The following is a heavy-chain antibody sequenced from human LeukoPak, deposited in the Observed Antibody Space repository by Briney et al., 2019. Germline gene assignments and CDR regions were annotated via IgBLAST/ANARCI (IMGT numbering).Heavy chain of an antibody. Sequence: GGSLRLSCAASGFIFSSYGMHWVRQAPGKGLEWVAFIRYDGGNEDYEDSVKGRFTISRDNSKNTLYLQMNSLRPEDTTLYYCARSSGGLDYYYYMDVWGKGTTVAVAS. V-gene: IGHV3-30*02. CDR2: IRYDGGNE. J-gene: IGHJ6*03. CDR3: ARSSGGLDYYYYMDV. CDR1: GFIFSSYG. D-gene: IGHD6-19*01.